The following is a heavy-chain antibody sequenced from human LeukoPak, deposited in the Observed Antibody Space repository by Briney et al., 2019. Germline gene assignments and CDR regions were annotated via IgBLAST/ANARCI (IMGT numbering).Heavy chain of an antibody. CDR3: VRTPPNWGFDY. Sequence: GASVKVSCKASGYTFTSYGISWVRQAPGQGLEWMGWISAYNGNTNYAQKLQGRVTMTSDSSISTAYMELSSLRSEDTAIYYCVRTPPNWGFDYWGQGTLVTVSS. V-gene: IGHV1-18*01. CDR1: GYTFTSYG. J-gene: IGHJ4*02. D-gene: IGHD7-27*01. CDR2: ISAYNGNT.